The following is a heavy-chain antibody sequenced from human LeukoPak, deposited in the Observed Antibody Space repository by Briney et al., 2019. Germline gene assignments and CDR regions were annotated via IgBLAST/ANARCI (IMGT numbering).Heavy chain of an antibody. D-gene: IGHD3-9*01. J-gene: IGHJ5*02. CDR1: GFTFDDYA. Sequence: GGSLRLSCAASGFTFDDYAMHWVRQAPGKGLEWVSGISWNSGSIGYADSVKGRFTISRDNAKNSLYLQMNSLRAEDTALYYCAKDSYYDILTGYLFPWGQGTLVTVSS. CDR2: ISWNSGSI. V-gene: IGHV3-9*01. CDR3: AKDSYYDILTGYLFP.